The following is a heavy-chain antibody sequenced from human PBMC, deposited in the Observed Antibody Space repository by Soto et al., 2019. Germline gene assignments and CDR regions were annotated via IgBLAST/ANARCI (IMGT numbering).Heavy chain of an antibody. CDR3: ASSRITMVQGVIRPAY. Sequence: EVQLVPSGAEVKKPGESLKISCKGSGYSFTSYWIGWVRQMPGKGLEWMGIIYPGDSDTRYSPSFQGQVTISADKPIRTAYLQWSSLKASDTAMYYCASSRITMVQGVIRPAYWGQGTLVTVSS. CDR1: GYSFTSYW. V-gene: IGHV5-51*04. CDR2: IYPGDSDT. D-gene: IGHD3-10*01. J-gene: IGHJ4*02.